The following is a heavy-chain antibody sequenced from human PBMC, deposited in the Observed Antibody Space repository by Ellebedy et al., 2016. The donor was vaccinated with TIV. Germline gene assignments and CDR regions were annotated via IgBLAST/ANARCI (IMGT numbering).Heavy chain of an antibody. CDR3: ARDMVQGMVSRYLWFDY. V-gene: IGHV1-18*01. Sequence: ASVKVSCKASGDTLNRYGFSWVRQAPGQGLEWMGWVSTYNIFPSYAQTFRGRVSMTTDTSTSTAYMELRSLRSDDTAVYYCARDMVQGMVSRYLWFDYWGQGTLVTVSS. CDR2: VSTYNIFP. D-gene: IGHD5/OR15-5a*01. J-gene: IGHJ4*02. CDR1: GDTLNRYG.